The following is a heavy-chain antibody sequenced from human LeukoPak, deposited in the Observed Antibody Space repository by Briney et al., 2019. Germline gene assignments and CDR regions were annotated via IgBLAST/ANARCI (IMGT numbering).Heavy chain of an antibody. Sequence: ASVKVSCKASGGTFSSYAISWVRQAPGQGLEWMGGIIPIFGTANYAQKFQGRVTITADESTSTAYMELSSLRSEDTAVYYCARRSLTGLNRDYYYYMDVWGKGTTVTISS. V-gene: IGHV1-69*13. J-gene: IGHJ6*03. CDR3: ARRSLTGLNRDYYYYMDV. CDR1: GGTFSSYA. CDR2: IIPIFGTA. D-gene: IGHD1-14*01.